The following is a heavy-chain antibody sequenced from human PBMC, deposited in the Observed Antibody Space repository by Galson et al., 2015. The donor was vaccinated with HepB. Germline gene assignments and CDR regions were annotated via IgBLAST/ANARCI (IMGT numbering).Heavy chain of an antibody. CDR1: GGSVSSDDYS. Sequence: LSLTCTVSGGSVSSDDYSWSWIRQSPGKGLEWIGEINHRGNTNYNPSVKSRVTMSVDTFKNEFSLKVTSLTAADTAVYYCARAYYGSGSYYHWFDPWGQGTLVTVSS. V-gene: IGHV4-34*01. CDR3: ARAYYGSGSYYHWFDP. D-gene: IGHD3-10*01. J-gene: IGHJ5*02. CDR2: INHRGNT.